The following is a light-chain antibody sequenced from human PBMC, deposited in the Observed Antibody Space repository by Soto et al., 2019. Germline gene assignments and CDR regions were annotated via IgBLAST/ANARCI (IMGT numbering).Light chain of an antibody. J-gene: IGKJ2*01. Sequence: DIHMNQSPSSLYASVGDRVTITCRASQSISCYSNWYQQKPGKAPKLLIYAASSLQSGVPSRFSGSGSGTDFTLTISSLQPEDFATYYCQQSYSTPPYTFGQGTKLEIK. CDR2: AAS. CDR1: QSISCY. V-gene: IGKV1-39*01. CDR3: QQSYSTPPYT.